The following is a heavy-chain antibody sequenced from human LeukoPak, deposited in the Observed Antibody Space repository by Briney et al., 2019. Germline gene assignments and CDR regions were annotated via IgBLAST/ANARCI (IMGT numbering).Heavy chain of an antibody. D-gene: IGHD3-10*01. V-gene: IGHV3-48*03. CDR1: GFTFSSYE. J-gene: IGHJ6*03. Sequence: PGGSLRLSCAASGFTFSSYEMNWVRQAPGKGLEWVSYISSSGSTVYYADSVKGRFTTSTNHAKHSLCLQLNRLRAKDTAVYYCAREEWFGELFPYYMDVWGKGTTVTVSS. CDR3: AREEWFGELFPYYMDV. CDR2: ISSSGSTV.